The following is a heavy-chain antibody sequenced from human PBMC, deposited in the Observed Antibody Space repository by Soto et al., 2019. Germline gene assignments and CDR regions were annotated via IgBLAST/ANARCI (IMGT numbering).Heavy chain of an antibody. Sequence: QITLKESGPTLVKPTQTLTLTCTFSGFSLNSTGVGVGWIRQPPGKALEWLALISWNNNKLYSPSLRTRLSITKDTSKTQVVLTVTNMDPEDTGTYYCAHRRLVRGSNWFDPWGQGTLVIVSS. J-gene: IGHJ5*02. CDR3: AHRRLVRGSNWFDP. CDR2: ISWNNNK. CDR1: GFSLNSTGVG. V-gene: IGHV2-5*01. D-gene: IGHD3-10*01.